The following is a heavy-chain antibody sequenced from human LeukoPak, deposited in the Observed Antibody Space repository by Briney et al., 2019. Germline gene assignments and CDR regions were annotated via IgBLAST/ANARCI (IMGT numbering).Heavy chain of an antibody. V-gene: IGHV1-8*01. CDR1: GYTFTSYD. J-gene: IGHJ6*03. Sequence: GASVKVSCKASGYTFTSYDINWVRQATGQGLEWMGWMNPNSGNTVYAQKFQGRVTMTTNTSISTAYMELSSLRSEDTAVYYCARGERSYYYYYMDVWGKGTTVTVSS. CDR3: ARGERSYYYYYMDV. CDR2: MNPNSGNT.